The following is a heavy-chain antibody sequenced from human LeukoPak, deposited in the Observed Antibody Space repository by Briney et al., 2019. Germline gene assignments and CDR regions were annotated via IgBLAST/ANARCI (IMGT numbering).Heavy chain of an antibody. CDR1: GGSISSYY. D-gene: IGHD6-13*01. V-gene: IGHV4-59*08. Sequence: SETLSLTCTVSGGSISSYYWSWIRQPPGKGLEWIGYIYYSGSTNYNPSLKSRVTISVHTSKNQFSLKLSSVTAADTAVYYCARHSLQQLNAFDIWGQGTLVLVSS. CDR2: IYYSGST. J-gene: IGHJ3*02. CDR3: ARHSLQQLNAFDI.